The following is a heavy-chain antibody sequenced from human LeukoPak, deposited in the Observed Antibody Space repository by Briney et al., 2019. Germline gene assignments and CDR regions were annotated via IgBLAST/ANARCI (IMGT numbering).Heavy chain of an antibody. CDR2: ISNSGSTV. J-gene: IGHJ6*02. Sequence: GGSLRLSCAASGFTFSNYYMTWIRQAPGKGLEWLSYISNSGSTVFYADSIMGRFTVSRDNAKRSLYLQIESLRDDDTAVYHCALGTINKDYYFGMDVWGQGTTVTVSS. D-gene: IGHD2-8*01. V-gene: IGHV3-11*01. CDR3: ALGTINKDYYFGMDV. CDR1: GFTFSNYY.